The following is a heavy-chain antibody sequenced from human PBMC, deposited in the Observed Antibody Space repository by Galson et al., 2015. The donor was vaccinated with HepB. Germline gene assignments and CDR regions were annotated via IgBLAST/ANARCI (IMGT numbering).Heavy chain of an antibody. D-gene: IGHD6-19*01. CDR2: ISAYNGNT. CDR1: GYTLTSYG. J-gene: IGHJ3*02. Sequence: SCKASGYTLTSYGISWVRQAPGQGLEWMGWISAYNGNTNYAQKLQGRVTMTTDTSTSTAYMELRSLRSDDTAVYYCARDSSGWYGVAFDIWGQGTMVTVSS. V-gene: IGHV1-18*04. CDR3: ARDSSGWYGVAFDI.